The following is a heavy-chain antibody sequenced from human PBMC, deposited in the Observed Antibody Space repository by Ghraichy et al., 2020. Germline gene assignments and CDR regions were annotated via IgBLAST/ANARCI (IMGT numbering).Heavy chain of an antibody. J-gene: IGHJ4*02. V-gene: IGHV3-23*01. Sequence: GESLNISCAASGFTFTNYAMSWVRQAPGKGLEWVSSISGSGIGTYYADSVKGRLTISRDNSKNTVSLQMNSLKAEDTAVYYCAKTRKNGYNSVNNWGQGTLVTVSS. CDR2: ISGSGIGT. D-gene: IGHD5-24*01. CDR3: AKTRKNGYNSVNN. CDR1: GFTFTNYA.